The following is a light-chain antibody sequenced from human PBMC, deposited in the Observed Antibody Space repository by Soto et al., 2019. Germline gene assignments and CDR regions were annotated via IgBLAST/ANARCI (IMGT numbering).Light chain of an antibody. CDR2: ETS. CDR1: QSVDTM. V-gene: IGKV3-11*01. Sequence: EIVLTQSPATLSLSAGERVTLSCRASQSVDTMVAWYHQQVGRTPRLLIYETSNRATGVPARFSGSGSGTDFTLTISRLVPEDFAIYFCQVRTDWPPFKYTFGQGTKLEVK. J-gene: IGKJ2*01. CDR3: QVRTDWPPFKYT.